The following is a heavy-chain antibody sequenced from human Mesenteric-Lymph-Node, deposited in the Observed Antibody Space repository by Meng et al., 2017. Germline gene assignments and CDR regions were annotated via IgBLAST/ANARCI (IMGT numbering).Heavy chain of an antibody. CDR1: GYTFIIYS. J-gene: IGHJ5*02. V-gene: IGHV1-3*01. CDR2: INAGNGNT. D-gene: IGHD1-26*01. Sequence: VQLVQSGAEVKKPGASVKVSCKASGYTFIIYSMHWVRQAPGQRLEWMGWINAGNGNTKYSQKFQGRVTMTRDTSISTAYMELSRLRSDDTAVYYCARVLRGLDIVGATRGDWFDPWGQGTLVTVSS. CDR3: ARVLRGLDIVGATRGDWFDP.